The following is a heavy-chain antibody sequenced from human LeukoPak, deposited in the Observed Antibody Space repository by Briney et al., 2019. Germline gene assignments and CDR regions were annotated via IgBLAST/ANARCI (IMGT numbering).Heavy chain of an antibody. V-gene: IGHV3-66*01. CDR1: GFTVSSNY. CDR3: AREGYYDSSGPIQCFDY. Sequence: GGSLRLSCAASGFTVSSNYMSWVRQAPGRGLEWVSVIYSGGSTYYADSVKGRFTISRDNSKNTLYLQMNSLRAEDTAVYYCAREGYYDSSGPIQCFDYWGQGTLVTVSS. J-gene: IGHJ4*02. CDR2: IYSGGST. D-gene: IGHD3-22*01.